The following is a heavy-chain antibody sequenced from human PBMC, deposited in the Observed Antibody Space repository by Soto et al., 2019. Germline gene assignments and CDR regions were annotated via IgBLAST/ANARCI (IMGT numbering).Heavy chain of an antibody. CDR1: GFTFSNYA. D-gene: IGHD3-10*01. J-gene: IGHJ6*03. Sequence: EVQLLESGGGLVQPGGSLRLSCAASGFTFSNYAMSWVRQAPGKGLEWVSGISGSSGTTYYADSVKGRFTISRDNSKNKLFLQMNSLRAEDTAVYYWAKDSYGSGIHFYYYYYLDVWGKGTTVTVSS. CDR2: ISGSSGTT. CDR3: AKDSYGSGIHFYYYYYLDV. V-gene: IGHV3-23*01.